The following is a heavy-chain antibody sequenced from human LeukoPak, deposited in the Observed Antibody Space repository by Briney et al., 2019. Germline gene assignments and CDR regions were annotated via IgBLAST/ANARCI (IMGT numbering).Heavy chain of an antibody. CDR2: IYHSGST. V-gene: IGHV4-30-2*01. D-gene: IGHD3-10*01. J-gene: IGHJ5*02. CDR1: GGSISSGGYY. Sequence: PSENLSLTCTVSGGSISSGGYYWSWIRQPPGKGLEWIGYIYHSGSTYYNPSLKSRVTISVDRSKNQFSLKLSSVTAADTAVYYCARGSLWLDPWGQGTLVTVSS. CDR3: ARGSLWLDP.